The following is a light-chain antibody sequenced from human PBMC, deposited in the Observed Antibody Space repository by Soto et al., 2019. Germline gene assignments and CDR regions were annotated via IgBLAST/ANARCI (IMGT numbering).Light chain of an antibody. CDR2: LGS. CDR3: HQYNNWPPST. V-gene: IGKV2-28*01. CDR1: RLLLHSNGHTF. J-gene: IGKJ5*01. Sequence: EIVMTQSPPSLTVTPGEPSSISCISSRLLLHSNGHTFLDWYLQKPGQSPQILIHLGSNRASGVPDRFSGSGSGTDFTLTINSLQSEDFGVYYCHQYNNWPPSTFGQGTRLEI.